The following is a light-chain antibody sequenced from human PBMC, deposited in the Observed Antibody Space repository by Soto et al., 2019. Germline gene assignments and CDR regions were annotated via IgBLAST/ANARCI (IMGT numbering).Light chain of an antibody. V-gene: IGKV1-27*01. CDR1: QDIRNF. CDR3: QKYSSVPV. J-gene: IGKJ3*01. Sequence: DIQMTQSPTSLSASVGDRVTITCRASQDIRNFVAWYQQKPGKAPKLLIYAASTLQSGVPSRFSGSGAGTDITLTISSLQPEDVATYSCQKYSSVPVFGPGTKVEIK. CDR2: AAS.